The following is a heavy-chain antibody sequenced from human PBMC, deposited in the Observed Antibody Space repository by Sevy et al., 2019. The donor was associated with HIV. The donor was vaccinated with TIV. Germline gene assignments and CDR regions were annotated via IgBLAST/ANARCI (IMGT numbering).Heavy chain of an antibody. CDR1: GFTFSDYY. CDR3: ARENTMIEEPGWFDP. D-gene: IGHD3-22*01. J-gene: IGHJ5*02. V-gene: IGHV3-11*01. Sequence: GGSLRLSCAASGFTFSDYYMSWIRQAPGKGLEWVSYIDRSGSTINYAVSVKGRFTISRDNAKKSVYLQINSLRAEDTAVYYCARENTMIEEPGWFDPWGQGTLVTV. CDR2: IDRSGSTI.